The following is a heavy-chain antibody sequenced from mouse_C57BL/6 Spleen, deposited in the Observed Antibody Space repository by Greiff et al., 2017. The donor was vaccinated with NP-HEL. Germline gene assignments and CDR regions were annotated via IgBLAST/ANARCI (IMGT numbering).Heavy chain of an antibody. J-gene: IGHJ2*01. V-gene: IGHV1-26*01. D-gene: IGHD2-12*01. CDR2: INPNNGGT. CDR1: GYTFTDYY. Sequence: VQLQQSGPELVKPGASVKISCKASGYTFTDYYMNWVKQSHGKSLEWIGDINPNNGGTSYNQQCKGKATLTVDKSSSTAYMELRILTSEDSAVYYCARTEKPYVDYWGQGTTLTVAS. CDR3: ARTEKPYVDY.